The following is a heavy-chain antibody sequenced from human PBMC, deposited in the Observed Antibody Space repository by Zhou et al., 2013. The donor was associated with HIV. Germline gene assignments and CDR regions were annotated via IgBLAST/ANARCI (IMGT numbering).Heavy chain of an antibody. CDR2: IIPIFGTA. J-gene: IGHJ4*02. V-gene: IGHV1-69*05. D-gene: IGHD6-13*01. CDR3: ARGPSLDGIAAAVDFDY. CDR1: GGTFSSYA. Sequence: QVQLVQSGAEVKKPGSSVKVSCKASGGTFSSYAISWVRQAPGQGLEWMGGIIPIFGTANYAQKFQGRVTITTDESTSTAYMELSSLRSEDTAVYYCARGPSLDGIAAAVDFDYWGQGNPWVTVSS.